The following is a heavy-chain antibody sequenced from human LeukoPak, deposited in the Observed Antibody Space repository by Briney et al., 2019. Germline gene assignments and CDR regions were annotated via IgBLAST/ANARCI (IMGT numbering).Heavy chain of an antibody. CDR3: AKAADQYYYYYFYYMDV. D-gene: IGHD2-2*01. Sequence: GGSLRLSCAASGFTFSAYGMHWVRQAPGKGLDWVAVISFDGSSKDYAESVRGRFTVARDNSKNTLYLQMNSLRVEDTAVYYCAKAADQYYYYYFYYMDVWGKGTTVTVSS. CDR1: GFTFSAYG. CDR2: ISFDGSSK. J-gene: IGHJ6*03. V-gene: IGHV3-30*18.